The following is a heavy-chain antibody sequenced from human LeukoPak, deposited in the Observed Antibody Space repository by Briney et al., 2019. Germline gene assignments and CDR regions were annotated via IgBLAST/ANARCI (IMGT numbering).Heavy chain of an antibody. CDR2: ISHDGSNK. CDR3: TKEGYYGSGSFPDY. CDR1: GFTFSSYG. J-gene: IGHJ4*02. Sequence: GRSLRLSCAASGFTFSSYGIHWVRQAPGKGLEWVAVISHDGSNKYYADSVKGRFTISRDNSKNTLYLQMNSLRAEDTAVYYCTKEGYYGSGSFPDYWGQGTLVTVSS. V-gene: IGHV3-30*18. D-gene: IGHD3-10*01.